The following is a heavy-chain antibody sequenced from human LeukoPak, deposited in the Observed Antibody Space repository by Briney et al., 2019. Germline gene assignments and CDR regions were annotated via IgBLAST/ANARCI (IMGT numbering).Heavy chain of an antibody. Sequence: ASVKVSRKASGGTFTSYDINWVRQATGQGLEWMGWMNPNSGNTGYAQKFQGRVTITRNTSISTAYMELSSLRSEDTAVYYCARGVGTTSLRSIAAAGTCSDYWGQGTLVTVSS. D-gene: IGHD6-13*01. CDR1: GGTFTSYD. J-gene: IGHJ4*02. CDR3: ARGVGTTSLRSIAAAGTCSDY. CDR2: MNPNSGNT. V-gene: IGHV1-8*03.